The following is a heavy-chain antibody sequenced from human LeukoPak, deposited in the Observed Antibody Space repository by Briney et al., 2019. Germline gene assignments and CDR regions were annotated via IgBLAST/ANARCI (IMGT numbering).Heavy chain of an antibody. CDR1: GFTFSSYA. CDR3: AKFRGIAVAGRGFDY. J-gene: IGHJ4*02. CDR2: ISGSGGST. Sequence: GGSLTLSCAASGFTFSSYAMSWVRQAPGKGLEWVSAISGSGGSTYYADSVKGRFTISRDNSKNTLYLQMNSLRAEDTAVYYCAKFRGIAVAGRGFDYWGQGTLVTVSS. V-gene: IGHV3-23*01. D-gene: IGHD6-19*01.